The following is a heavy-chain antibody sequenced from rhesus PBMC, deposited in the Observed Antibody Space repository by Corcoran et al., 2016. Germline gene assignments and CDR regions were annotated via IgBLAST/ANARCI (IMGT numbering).Heavy chain of an antibody. CDR1: GASISSDW. V-gene: IGHV4-80*01. D-gene: IGHD4-29*01. J-gene: IGHJ4*01. CDR3: TREKVASIDY. CDR2: INGNTGST. Sequence: QVQLQESGPGLVKPSETLSLTCTVSGASISSDWWSWVRQPPGKGLEWIGEINGNTGSTNYNPSLKRRGNISKDASKKQFSLKLTSVTAADTAVYYCTREKVASIDYWGQGVLVTASS.